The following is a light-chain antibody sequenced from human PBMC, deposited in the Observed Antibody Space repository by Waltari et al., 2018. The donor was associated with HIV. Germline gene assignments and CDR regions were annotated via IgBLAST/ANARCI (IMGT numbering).Light chain of an antibody. CDR3: LLSYAGARPVV. Sequence: QAVVTQEPSLTVSPGGTVTLPCGPSPGAVTSGHHAHLFQQKTGQAPKTLIYDTNNKHSWTPARFSGSLLGGKAALTLSGAQPEDEAKYYCLLSYAGARPVVFGGGTQLTVL. J-gene: IGLJ2*01. V-gene: IGLV7-46*01. CDR2: DTN. CDR1: PGAVTSGHH.